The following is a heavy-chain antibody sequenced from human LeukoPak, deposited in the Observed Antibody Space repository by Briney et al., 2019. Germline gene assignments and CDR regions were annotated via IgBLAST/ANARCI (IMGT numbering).Heavy chain of an antibody. D-gene: IGHD6-19*01. Sequence: ASVKVSCKASGYTFTNYYMHWLRRAPGQGLEWMGIINPGDGGATYAQNFQGRVTMTRDTSTSTVYMELSSLRSVDTAVYYCARVGDSSGWFFDYWGQGTLVTVSS. CDR3: ARVGDSSGWFFDY. CDR1: GYTFTNYY. J-gene: IGHJ4*02. CDR2: INPGDGGA. V-gene: IGHV1-46*01.